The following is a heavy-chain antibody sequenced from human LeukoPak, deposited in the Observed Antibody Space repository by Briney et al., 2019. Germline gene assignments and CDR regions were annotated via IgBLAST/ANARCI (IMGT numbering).Heavy chain of an antibody. CDR1: GFTFSGSG. CDR2: ISYDGTSK. Sequence: PGGSLRLSCAASGFTFSGSGMHWVRQAPGKGLEWVATISYDGTSKYYAGSVKGRFTISRDKSKNTLYLQMNSLTAEDTAVYYCATTLTTYLDYWGYGTLVTVSS. D-gene: IGHD4-11*01. CDR3: ATTLTTYLDY. J-gene: IGHJ4*01. V-gene: IGHV3-30*03.